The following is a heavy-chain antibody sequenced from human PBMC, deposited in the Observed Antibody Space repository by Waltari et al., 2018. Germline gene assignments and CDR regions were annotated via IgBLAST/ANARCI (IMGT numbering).Heavy chain of an antibody. CDR2: INTDGSRT. J-gene: IGHJ6*02. V-gene: IGHV3-74*01. CDR1: GFTFSSYW. CDR3: AGRPHELWSGYYAMDV. Sequence: EVQLVESGGDLVQPGGSLRLSCAASGFTFSSYWMHWVRQAPGKGLVGCEGINTDGSRTTYADSVKGRFTIARDNAKTTLYLQMNSLRAEDTAVYYCAGRPHELWSGYYAMDVWGQGTTVAVSS. D-gene: IGHD3-3*01.